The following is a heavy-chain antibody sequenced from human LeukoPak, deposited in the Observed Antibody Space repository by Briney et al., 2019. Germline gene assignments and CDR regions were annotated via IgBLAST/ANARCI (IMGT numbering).Heavy chain of an antibody. CDR3: ATDVYDSSAYYYDY. D-gene: IGHD3-22*01. CDR1: GFTFSSYG. Sequence: PGRSLRLSCAASGFTFSSYGRHWVRQAPGQGLEWVAVISSDGSDKQYADSVKGRFSISRDNSKNTVSLQMNTLRTEDTAMYYCATDVYDSSAYYYDYWGQGTLVTVSS. V-gene: IGHV3-30*03. CDR2: ISSDGSDK. J-gene: IGHJ4*02.